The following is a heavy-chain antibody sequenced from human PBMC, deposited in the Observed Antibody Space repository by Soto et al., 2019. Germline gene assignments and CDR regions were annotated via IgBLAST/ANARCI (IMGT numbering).Heavy chain of an antibody. Sequence: ASGKVSCKASGGTFSSYAISWVRQAPGQGLEWMGGIIPIFGTANYAQKFQGRVTITADESTSTAYMELSSLRSEDTAVYYCARAGGSTGDFDYWGQGTLVTVSS. J-gene: IGHJ4*02. CDR3: ARAGGSTGDFDY. D-gene: IGHD1-26*01. CDR1: GGTFSSYA. CDR2: IIPIFGTA. V-gene: IGHV1-69*13.